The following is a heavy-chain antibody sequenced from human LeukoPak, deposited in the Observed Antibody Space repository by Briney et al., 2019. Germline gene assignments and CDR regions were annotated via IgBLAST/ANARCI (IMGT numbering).Heavy chain of an antibody. CDR2: INPSGGST. D-gene: IGHD3-9*01. CDR1: GYTFTSYY. CDR3: ARDSKLYTPTLEGSNRLRYFDWLWGGANDAFDI. V-gene: IGHV1-46*01. J-gene: IGHJ3*02. Sequence: ASVKVSCKASGYTFTSYYMHWVRQAPGQGLEWMGIINPSGGSTSYAQKFQGRVTMTRDTSISTAYMELSRLRSDDTAVYYCARDSKLYTPTLEGSNRLRYFDWLWGGANDAFDIWGQGTMVTVSS.